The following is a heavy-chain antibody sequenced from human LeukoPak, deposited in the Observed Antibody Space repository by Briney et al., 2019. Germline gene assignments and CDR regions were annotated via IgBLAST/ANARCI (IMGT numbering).Heavy chain of an antibody. V-gene: IGHV1-69*05. Sequence: SVTVSCTASGGTFNSYAISWVRQAPGQGLEWMGGIIPIFGTANHAQKFQGRVTITTDESTSTAYMELSSLRSEDTAVYYCARARSPSSGYLLRDHNWFDPWGQGTLVTVSS. D-gene: IGHD3-22*01. CDR1: GGTFNSYA. CDR2: IIPIFGTA. CDR3: ARARSPSSGYLLRDHNWFDP. J-gene: IGHJ5*02.